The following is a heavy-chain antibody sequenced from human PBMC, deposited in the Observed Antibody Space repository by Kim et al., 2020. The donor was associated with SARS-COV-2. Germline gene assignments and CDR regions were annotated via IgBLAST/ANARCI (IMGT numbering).Heavy chain of an antibody. D-gene: IGHD6-25*01. J-gene: IGHJ4*02. V-gene: IGHV3-66*01. CDR3: EGAAVTTRY. Sequence: GKTYYTSAVKGRFTVSRDIFKNTLYLQMNSLRAEDTAVYYCEGAAVTTRYWGQGTLVTVSS. CDR2: GKT.